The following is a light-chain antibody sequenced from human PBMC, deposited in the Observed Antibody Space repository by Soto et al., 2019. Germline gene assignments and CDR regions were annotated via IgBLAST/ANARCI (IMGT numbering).Light chain of an antibody. Sequence: QSALTQPRSVSGSPGQSVTISCTGTSSDVGGYNYVSWYQQHPGKAPKLMIYDVSKRPSGVPDRFSGSKSGNTASLTISGHQAEDEADYYCCSYAGTYTFYVFGTGTKVTVL. V-gene: IGLV2-11*01. CDR3: CSYAGTYTFYV. CDR2: DVS. J-gene: IGLJ1*01. CDR1: SSDVGGYNY.